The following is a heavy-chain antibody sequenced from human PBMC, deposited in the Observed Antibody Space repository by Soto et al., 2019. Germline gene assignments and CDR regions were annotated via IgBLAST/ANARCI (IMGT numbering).Heavy chain of an antibody. J-gene: IGHJ5*02. V-gene: IGHV2-5*02. Sequence: QITLKESGPTLVKPTQTLTLTCTFSGFSLSTSGVGVGWIRQPPGKALEWLALIYWDDDKRDSPSLKSRLTITKDTSKNQVVLPMTNMDPVDTATYYCAHSIEDMATIGGSFWFDPWGQGTLVTVSS. CDR1: GFSLSTSGVG. CDR3: AHSIEDMATIGGSFWFDP. CDR2: IYWDDDK. D-gene: IGHD5-12*01.